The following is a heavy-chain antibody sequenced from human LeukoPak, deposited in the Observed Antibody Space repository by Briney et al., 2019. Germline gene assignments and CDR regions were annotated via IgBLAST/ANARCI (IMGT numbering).Heavy chain of an antibody. CDR2: IYTNGWT. Sequence: SQTLSLTCTVSAGTINTDLYYWTWIRQPAGKGLEWIGRIYTNGWTDYNPSLKSRVTMSVDTSKNQFSLKLSFVTSADTALYYCARGSGWNAFDPWGQGTLVTVS. J-gene: IGHJ5*02. CDR3: ARGSGWNAFDP. CDR1: AGTINTDLYY. D-gene: IGHD6-19*01. V-gene: IGHV4-61*02.